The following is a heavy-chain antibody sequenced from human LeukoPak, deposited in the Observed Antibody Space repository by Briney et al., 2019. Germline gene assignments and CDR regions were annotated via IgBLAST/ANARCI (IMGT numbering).Heavy chain of an antibody. J-gene: IGHJ4*02. CDR2: IYYSGNT. D-gene: IGHD6-19*01. CDR3: VRENYGSGWYGIIDY. V-gene: IGHV4-59*01. Sequence: SETLSLTCTVSGGSISNYYWSWIRQPPGKGLEWIGYIYYSGNTNYNPSLKSRVTISVDTSKNQFSLKLSSVTDAEAAVHYCVRENYGSGWYGIIDYWGQGTLVTVSS. CDR1: GGSISNYY.